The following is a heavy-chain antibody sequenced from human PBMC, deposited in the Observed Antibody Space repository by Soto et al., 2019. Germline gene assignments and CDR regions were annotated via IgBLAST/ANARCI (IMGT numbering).Heavy chain of an antibody. Sequence: QVQLVQSGAEVKKPGSSVKVSCKASGGTFCSYAISWVRQAPGQGLEWMGGIIPIFGTANYAQKFQGRVTITADESTSTAYIELSSLRSEDTAVYYCARQKGCSSTSCYSNWFDPWGQGTLVTVSS. V-gene: IGHV1-69*01. J-gene: IGHJ5*02. D-gene: IGHD2-2*01. CDR1: GGTFCSYA. CDR2: IIPIFGTA. CDR3: ARQKGCSSTSCYSNWFDP.